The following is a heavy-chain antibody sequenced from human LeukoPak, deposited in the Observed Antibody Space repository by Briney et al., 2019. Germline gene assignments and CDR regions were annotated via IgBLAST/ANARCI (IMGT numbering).Heavy chain of an antibody. Sequence: GASVKVSCKASGYTFTSYGMNWMRQAPGEGLEWMGIINPSGNSTNYAQSFQGRVTMTRDTSTSTVYMELSSLRSEDTAVYYCARDSSKGRVVTPWGQGTLVTVSS. J-gene: IGHJ5*02. CDR2: INPSGNST. CDR1: GYTFTSYG. V-gene: IGHV1-46*03. CDR3: ARDSSKGRVVTP. D-gene: IGHD4-23*01.